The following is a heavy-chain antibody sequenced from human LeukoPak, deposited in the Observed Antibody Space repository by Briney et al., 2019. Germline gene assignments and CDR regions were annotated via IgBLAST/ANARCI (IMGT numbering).Heavy chain of an antibody. CDR2: FYHGGST. Sequence: SETLSLTCTVSGYSISTGYYWDWIRQPPGKGLEWIGTFYHGGSTYYNPSLKSRVTMSVDTSKNQFSLKLSSVTAADTAVYYCARDWPRLRWSLDYWGQGTLVTVSS. CDR1: GYSISTGYY. J-gene: IGHJ4*02. V-gene: IGHV4-38-2*02. CDR3: ARDWPRLRWSLDY. D-gene: IGHD4-23*01.